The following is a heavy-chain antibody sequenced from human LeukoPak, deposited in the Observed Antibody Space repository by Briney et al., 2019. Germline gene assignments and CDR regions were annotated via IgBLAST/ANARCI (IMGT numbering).Heavy chain of an antibody. V-gene: IGHV4-34*01. Sequence: PSETLSLTCAVYGGSFSGYYWSWIRQPPGKGLEWIGSIYYSGSTYYNPSLKSRVTISVDTSKNQFSLKLSSVTAADTAVYYCARHDGVVVLHGGLDYWGQGILVSVSS. CDR3: ARHDGVVVLHGGLDY. J-gene: IGHJ4*01. CDR1: GGSFSGYY. D-gene: IGHD3-22*01. CDR2: IYYSGST.